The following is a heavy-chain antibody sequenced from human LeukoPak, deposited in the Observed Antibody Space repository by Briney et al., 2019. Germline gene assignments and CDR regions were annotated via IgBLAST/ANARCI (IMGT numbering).Heavy chain of an antibody. V-gene: IGHV1-8*01. CDR1: GYTFTSYD. CDR3: ARGFKWFGELLFVY. J-gene: IGHJ4*02. CDR2: MNPNSGNT. D-gene: IGHD3-10*01. Sequence: ASVKVSCKASGYTFTSYDINWVRQATGQGLEWMGWMNPNSGNTGYAQKFQGRVTMTRNTSISTAYMELSSLRSEDTAVYYCARGFKWFGELLFVYWGQGTLVTVSS.